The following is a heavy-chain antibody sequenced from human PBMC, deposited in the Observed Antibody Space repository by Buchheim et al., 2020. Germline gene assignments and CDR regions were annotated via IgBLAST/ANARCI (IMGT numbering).Heavy chain of an antibody. CDR3: ARGGSGWYIKFLYH. J-gene: IGHJ4*02. V-gene: IGHV3-49*03. D-gene: IGHD6-19*01. CDR2: IRTKAYGATI. Sequence: EVQLVESGGGLVQPGRSLRLSCTASGFTFGDFAMSWFRQAPGKGLEWVGFIRTKAYGATIEYAASVKGRFTISRDDSKSIAYLQMNSLKTEDTAVYYCARGGSGWYIKFLYHRGQGSL. CDR1: GFTFGDFA.